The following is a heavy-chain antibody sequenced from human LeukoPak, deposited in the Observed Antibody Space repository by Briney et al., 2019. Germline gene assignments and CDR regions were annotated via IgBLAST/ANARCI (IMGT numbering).Heavy chain of an antibody. CDR1: GFTFSSYA. J-gene: IGHJ5*02. CDR2: ISSTGSYI. V-gene: IGHV3-21*01. CDR3: TRVAQSGPTGWFDP. Sequence: PGRSLRLSCAASGFTFSSYAMNWVRQAPGKGLEWVSSISSTGSYIYYADSVKGRFTISRDNPGNVVYLQMDSLRAEDTAVYYCTRVAQSGPTGWFDPWGQGTLVTVSS. D-gene: IGHD1-1*01.